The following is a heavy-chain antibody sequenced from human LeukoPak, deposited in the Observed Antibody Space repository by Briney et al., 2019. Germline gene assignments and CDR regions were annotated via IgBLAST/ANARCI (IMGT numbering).Heavy chain of an antibody. CDR1: GYTFTGYY. V-gene: IGHV1-2*02. CDR2: INPNSGGT. D-gene: IGHD2-2*02. Sequence: GASVKVSCKASGYTFTGYYMHWVRQAPGQGLDWMGWINPNSGGTNYAQKFQGRVTMTRDTSISTAYMELSRLRSDDTAVYYCARAYCSSTSWYTAGYWGQGTLVTVSS. J-gene: IGHJ4*02. CDR3: ARAYCSSTSWYTAGY.